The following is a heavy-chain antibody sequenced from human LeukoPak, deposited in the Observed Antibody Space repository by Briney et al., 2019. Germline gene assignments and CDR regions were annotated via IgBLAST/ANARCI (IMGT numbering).Heavy chain of an antibody. CDR3: AREGYSGYDAYYFDY. D-gene: IGHD5-12*01. J-gene: IGHJ4*02. CDR2: IKQDGSEK. Sequence: PGGSLRLSCAASGFTFTTYWMHWVRQAPGKGLEWVANIKQDGSEKYYVDSVKGRFTISRDNAKNSLYLQMNSLRAEDTAVYYCAREGYSGYDAYYFDYWGQGTLVTVSS. CDR1: GFTFTTYW. V-gene: IGHV3-7*03.